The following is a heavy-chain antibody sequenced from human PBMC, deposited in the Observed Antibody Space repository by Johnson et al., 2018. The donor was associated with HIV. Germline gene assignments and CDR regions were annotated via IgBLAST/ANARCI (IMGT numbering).Heavy chain of an antibody. D-gene: IGHD3-3*01. V-gene: IGHV3-30-3*01. CDR1: GFRFSNYA. CDR3: ARGPILEWLSGDGFDM. Sequence: QVLLVESGGGVVQPGRSLRLSCAASGFRFSNYALHWVRQTPGKGLEWVALISDDGSNIYYADSVKGQFTISRDNSKNTLHLQMNSLRVEDTAMYYCARGPILEWLSGDGFDMWGQGTMVTVYS. CDR2: ISDDGSNI. J-gene: IGHJ3*02.